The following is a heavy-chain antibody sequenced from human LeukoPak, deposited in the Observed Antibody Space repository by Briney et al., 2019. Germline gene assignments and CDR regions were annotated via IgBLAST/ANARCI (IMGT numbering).Heavy chain of an antibody. CDR2: FDPGSGEI. V-gene: IGHV1-24*01. CDR1: GYSFTELS. J-gene: IGHJ4*02. CDR3: ATGTHYDLLPF. D-gene: IGHD3-9*01. Sequence: GASVTVSCKVSGYSFTELSTQGVRQAPGKGLEGMGGFDPGSGEIIYEQKFQDRVTMTEDTSTDTAYMELSSLRSEDTALYYCATGTHYDLLPFWGQGTLVTVSA.